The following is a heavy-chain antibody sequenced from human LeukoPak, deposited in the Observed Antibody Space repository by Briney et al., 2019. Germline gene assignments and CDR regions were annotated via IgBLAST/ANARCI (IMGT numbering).Heavy chain of an antibody. CDR3: ARRIVGATAGFDY. V-gene: IGHV4-34*01. CDR2: INHSGST. Sequence: PETLSLTCAVYGGSLSGYYWSWIRQPPGKGLEWIGEINHSGSTNYNPSLKSRVTISVDTSKNQFSLKLSSVTAADTAVYYCARRIVGATAGFDYWGQGTLVTVSS. J-gene: IGHJ4*02. CDR1: GGSLSGYY. D-gene: IGHD1-26*01.